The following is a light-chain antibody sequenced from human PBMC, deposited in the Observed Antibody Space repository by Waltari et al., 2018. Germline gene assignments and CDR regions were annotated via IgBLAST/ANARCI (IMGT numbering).Light chain of an antibody. CDR3: QQYGSSVMYT. V-gene: IGKV3-20*01. J-gene: IGKJ2*01. CDR2: GAS. Sequence: EIVLTQSPGTLSLSPGERATLSCRASQSLTKKYLAWYQQKPGQAPRLLIYGASSRAAGIPDRFSGSGSGTDCTLTSTRLEPEDFAVYYCQQYGSSVMYTFGQGTKLEIK. CDR1: QSLTKKY.